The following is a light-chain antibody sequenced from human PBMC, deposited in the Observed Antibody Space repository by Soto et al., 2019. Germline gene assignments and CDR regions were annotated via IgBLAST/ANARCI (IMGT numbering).Light chain of an antibody. CDR1: QSISNW. Sequence: DIQMTQSPSTLSASVGDRVTITCRASQSISNWLAWYQHKPGKAPKLLIYKASNLESGVPSRFSGSGSGTEFTLTINTLQPEDFASYYCLKYNGHSWTCGQEPKVEIK. CDR2: KAS. V-gene: IGKV1-5*03. CDR3: LKYNGHSWT. J-gene: IGKJ1*01.